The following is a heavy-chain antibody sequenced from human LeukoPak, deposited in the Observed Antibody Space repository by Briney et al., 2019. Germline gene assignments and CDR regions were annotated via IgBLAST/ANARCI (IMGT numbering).Heavy chain of an antibody. CDR1: GYTFTSYY. Sequence: ASVKVSCKASGYTFTSYYMHWVRQAPGQGLEWMGKINPSGGSTSYAQKFQGRVTMTRDTSTSTVYMELSSLRSGDTAVYYCARGLRPTGIFDYWGQGTLVTVSS. CDR3: ARGLRPTGIFDY. D-gene: IGHD4-11*01. V-gene: IGHV1-46*01. CDR2: INPSGGST. J-gene: IGHJ4*02.